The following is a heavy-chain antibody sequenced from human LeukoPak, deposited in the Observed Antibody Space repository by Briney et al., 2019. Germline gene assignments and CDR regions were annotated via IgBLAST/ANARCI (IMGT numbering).Heavy chain of an antibody. D-gene: IGHD4-17*01. CDR3: ARDLYGDYSFDY. Sequence: GGPLRLSCAASGFTFSSYSMNWVRQAPGKGLEWVSFIGTSSSFIYYADSVKGRFTISRDNAKNSLYLQMNYLRAEDTAVYYCARDLYGDYSFDYWGQGTLVTVSS. CDR2: IGTSSSFI. V-gene: IGHV3-21*01. J-gene: IGHJ4*02. CDR1: GFTFSSYS.